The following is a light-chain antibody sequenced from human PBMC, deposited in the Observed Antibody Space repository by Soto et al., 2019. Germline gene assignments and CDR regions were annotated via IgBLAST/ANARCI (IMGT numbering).Light chain of an antibody. CDR1: QSISSY. CDR2: AAS. CDR3: QQSYSNPWT. Sequence: DIQMTQSPSSLSASVGDRVTITCRASQSISSYLNWYQQKPGKAPKLLIYAASYLQSGVPSRISGSGSGTDFTLTISSLQPEDFATYYCQQSYSNPWTFGQGTKVDSK. J-gene: IGKJ1*01. V-gene: IGKV1-39*01.